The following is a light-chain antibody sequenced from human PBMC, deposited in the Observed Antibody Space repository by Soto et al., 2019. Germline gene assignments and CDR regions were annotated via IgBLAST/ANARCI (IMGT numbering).Light chain of an antibody. V-gene: IGKV1-5*03. Sequence: DSQMNQSPSTLSASVGDRVTITCRASQSIGSWLAWYQQKPGKAPKLLIYKASSLESGVPSRFSGSGSGTEFTLTISSLQPDDFATNYCQEYKSYSTFSQGTKLEIK. J-gene: IGKJ2*01. CDR3: QEYKSYST. CDR2: KAS. CDR1: QSIGSW.